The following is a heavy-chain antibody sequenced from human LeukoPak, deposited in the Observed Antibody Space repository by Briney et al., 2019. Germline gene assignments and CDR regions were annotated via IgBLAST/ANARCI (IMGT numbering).Heavy chain of an antibody. D-gene: IGHD3-3*01. J-gene: IGHJ4*02. CDR1: GFTFSSYG. CDR3: AKDLWSGYFRFDY. CDR2: IRYDGSNK. V-gene: IGHV3-30*02. Sequence: GGSLRLSCAASGFTFSSYGMHWVRQAPGKGLEWVAFIRYDGSNKYYADSVKGRFTISRDNSKNTLYPQMNSLRAEDTAAYYCAKDLWSGYFRFDYWGQGTLVTVSS.